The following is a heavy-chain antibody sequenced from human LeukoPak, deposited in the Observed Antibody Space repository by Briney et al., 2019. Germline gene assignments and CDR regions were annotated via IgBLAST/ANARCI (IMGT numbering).Heavy chain of an antibody. CDR2: ISWNSGSI. CDR1: GFTFDDYA. D-gene: IGHD1-26*01. J-gene: IGHJ3*02. V-gene: IGHV3-9*01. Sequence: GRSLRLSCAASGFTFDDYAMHWVRQAPGEGLEWVSGISWNSGSIGYADSVKGRFTISRDNAKNSLYLQMNSLRAEDTALYYCAKGGRIVGATYDAFDIWGQGTMVTVSS. CDR3: AKGGRIVGATYDAFDI.